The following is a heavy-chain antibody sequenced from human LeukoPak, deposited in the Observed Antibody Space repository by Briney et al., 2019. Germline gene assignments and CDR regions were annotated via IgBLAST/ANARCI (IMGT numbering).Heavy chain of an antibody. J-gene: IGHJ6*03. CDR3: ARSPRGDYVWGSYRYTLMDV. D-gene: IGHD3-16*02. CDR2: INPSGGST. Sequence: ASVKVSCKASGYTFTSYYMHWVRQAPGQGLEWRGIINPSGGSTSYAQKLQGRVTMTRDMSTSTVYMELSSLRSEDTAVYYCARSPRGDYVWGSYRYTLMDVWGKGTTVTVSS. V-gene: IGHV1-46*01. CDR1: GYTFTSYY.